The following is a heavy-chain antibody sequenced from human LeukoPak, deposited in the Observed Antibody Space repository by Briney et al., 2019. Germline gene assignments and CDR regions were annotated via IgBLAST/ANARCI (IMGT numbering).Heavy chain of an antibody. D-gene: IGHD2-2*02. V-gene: IGHV3-48*04. J-gene: IGHJ3*01. Sequence: GGSLRLSCAASGFTFSSYSMNWVRQAPGKGLEWVSYISSSSSTIYYADSVKGRFTISRDNAKNSLYLQMNSLRAEDTAVYYCARDLYCSSTSCHTEFWGQGTMVTVSS. CDR2: ISSSSSTI. CDR3: ARDLYCSSTSCHTEF. CDR1: GFTFSSYS.